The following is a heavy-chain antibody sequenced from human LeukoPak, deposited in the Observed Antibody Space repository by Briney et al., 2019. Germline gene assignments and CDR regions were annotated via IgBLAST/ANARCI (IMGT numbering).Heavy chain of an antibody. CDR2: IYYSGST. Sequence: SETLSLTCTVSGGSISSSSYYWGWIRQPPGKGLEWIGSIYYSGSTYYNPSLKSRVTISVDTSKNQFSLKLSSVTAADTAVYYCARGEVGYYGSGSSAGYYMDVWGKGTTVTISS. J-gene: IGHJ6*03. V-gene: IGHV4-39*01. D-gene: IGHD3-10*01. CDR3: ARGEVGYYGSGSSAGYYMDV. CDR1: GGSISSSSYY.